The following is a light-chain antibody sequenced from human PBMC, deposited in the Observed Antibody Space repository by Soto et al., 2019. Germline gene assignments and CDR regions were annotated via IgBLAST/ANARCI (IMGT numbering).Light chain of an antibody. CDR3: QQYHNWPA. J-gene: IGKJ1*01. CDR1: RSVGNN. V-gene: IGKV3D-15*01. Sequence: PATLSLSPGERATLSWRASRSVGNNLAWYQKKPGQAPGLLIYAASTRATGIPARLSGSGSGTEFTLTISSLQSEDFAVYYCQQYHNWPAFGQGTKVDIK. CDR2: AAS.